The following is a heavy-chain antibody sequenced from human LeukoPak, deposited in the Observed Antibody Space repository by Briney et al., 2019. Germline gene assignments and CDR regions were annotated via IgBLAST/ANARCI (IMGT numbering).Heavy chain of an antibody. CDR2: ISYDGSNK. Sequence: GGSLRLSCAASGFTFSSYAMHWVRQAPGKGLEWVAVISYDGSNKYYADSVKGRFTISRDNSKNTLYLHMNSLRAEDTAVYYCASFGISWRSSYWGQGTLVTVSS. CDR1: GFTFSSYA. D-gene: IGHD2-21*01. CDR3: ASFGISWRSSY. J-gene: IGHJ4*02. V-gene: IGHV3-30-3*01.